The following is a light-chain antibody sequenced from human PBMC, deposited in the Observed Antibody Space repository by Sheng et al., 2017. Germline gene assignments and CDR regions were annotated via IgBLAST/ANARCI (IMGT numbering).Light chain of an antibody. Sequence: VLTQSPGILSLSPGETATLSCRVSQSVSGSYIAWYLQKPGQAPRLLIYGGSTRATGVPDRFTASVSGPVFTLTITRLEPEDFAVYYCQQYGSSPGTFGPGTRVDIK. CDR2: GGS. CDR1: QSVSGSY. J-gene: IGKJ3*01. V-gene: IGKV3-20*01. CDR3: QQYGSSPGT.